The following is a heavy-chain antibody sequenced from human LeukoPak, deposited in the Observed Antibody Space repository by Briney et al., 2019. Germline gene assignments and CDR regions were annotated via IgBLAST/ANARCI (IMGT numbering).Heavy chain of an antibody. V-gene: IGHV1-58*01. Sequence: ASVKVSCKTSGFTFSTSAVQWVRQARGQRLEWIGWIIVGSGATNYAQSLQGRFTIARDMSTNTAYMELSSLRSEDTAVYYCARGHPPYCSSTSCYRPFDYWGQGTLVTVSS. D-gene: IGHD2-2*01. J-gene: IGHJ4*02. CDR3: ARGHPPYCSSTSCYRPFDY. CDR1: GFTFSTSA. CDR2: IIVGSGAT.